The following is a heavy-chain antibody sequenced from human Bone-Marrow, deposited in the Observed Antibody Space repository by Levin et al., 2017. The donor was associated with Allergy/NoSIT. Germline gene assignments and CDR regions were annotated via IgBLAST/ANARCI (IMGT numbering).Heavy chain of an antibody. CDR1: GYTFTYYW. D-gene: IGHD6-19*01. Sequence: GESLKISCKASGYTFTYYWIAWVRQMPGKGLEWMGITYPGDSDTRYSPSFEGQVTISADTSIDTAFLQWSSLKASDTATYYWAKVKSSGWPEAFDIWGPGTTVIVS. CDR3: AKVKSSGWPEAFDI. J-gene: IGHJ3*02. V-gene: IGHV5-51*01. CDR2: TYPGDSDT.